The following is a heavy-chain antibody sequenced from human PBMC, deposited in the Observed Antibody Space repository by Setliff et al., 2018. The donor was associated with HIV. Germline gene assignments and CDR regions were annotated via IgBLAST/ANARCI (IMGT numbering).Heavy chain of an antibody. D-gene: IGHD6-19*01. CDR2: IYTSGIT. CDR3: ARDYSGWYYFDC. Sequence: PSETLSLTCTVSGGSISSGGYFWTWIRQHPGKGLEWIGYIYTSGITNYNPSLKSRVTMSVDTSKNQFSLKLSSVTAADTAAYYCARDYSGWYYFDCWGQGTLVTVSS. V-gene: IGHV4-61*08. J-gene: IGHJ4*02. CDR1: GGSISSGGYF.